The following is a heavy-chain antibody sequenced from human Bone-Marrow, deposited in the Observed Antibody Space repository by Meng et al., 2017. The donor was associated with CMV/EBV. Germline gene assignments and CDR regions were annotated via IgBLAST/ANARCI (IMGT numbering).Heavy chain of an antibody. CDR3: ARDLLGHGD. J-gene: IGHJ4*02. D-gene: IGHD3-16*01. CDR1: GYTFTSYD. Sequence: ASVKVSCKASGYTFTSYDINWVRQATGQGIEWMGWMNPNSGNTGYAQKFQGRVTITRNTSISTAHMELSSLRSDDTAVYYCARDLLGHGDWGQGTLVTVSS. CDR2: MNPNSGNT. V-gene: IGHV1-8*03.